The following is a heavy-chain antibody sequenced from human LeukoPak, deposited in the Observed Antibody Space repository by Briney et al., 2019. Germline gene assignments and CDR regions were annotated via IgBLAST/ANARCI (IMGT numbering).Heavy chain of an antibody. Sequence: GGSLRLSCAASGFNFTACWMSWVRQTPEKGLEFVANINRDSSVKNYVDTVKGRFTISRDNAKKSLFLELSSLRADDTAVFYCARDPGSSAFDLWGQGSLVTVST. D-gene: IGHD1-14*01. CDR3: ARDPGSSAFDL. V-gene: IGHV3-7*01. J-gene: IGHJ4*02. CDR2: INRDSSVK. CDR1: GFNFTACW.